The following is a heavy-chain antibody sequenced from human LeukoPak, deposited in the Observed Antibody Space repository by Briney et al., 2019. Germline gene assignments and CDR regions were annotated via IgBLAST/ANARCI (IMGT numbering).Heavy chain of an antibody. Sequence: GGSLRLSCAASGFTFNTYAMSWVRQAPGKGLEWVSAISDSGGSTYYADSVKGRFTISRDNSKNTLYLQMNSLRAEDTAVYYCAKDAYYYDSSGYYLHDAFDIWGQGTMVTVSS. V-gene: IGHV3-23*01. CDR3: AKDAYYYDSSGYYLHDAFDI. CDR2: ISDSGGST. J-gene: IGHJ3*02. CDR1: GFTFNTYA. D-gene: IGHD3-22*01.